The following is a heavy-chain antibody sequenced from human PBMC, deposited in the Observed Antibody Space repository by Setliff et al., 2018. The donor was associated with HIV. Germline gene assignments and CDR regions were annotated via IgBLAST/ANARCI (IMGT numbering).Heavy chain of an antibody. CDR3: ASSDSPDYYYYYYMDV. CDR1: GGSFSSGGYY. D-gene: IGHD3-22*01. J-gene: IGHJ6*03. Sequence: PSETLSLTCTVSGGSFSSGGYYWSWIRQLPGKGLEWIGYIYYSGSTYYNPSLKSRVTISVDTSKNQFSLKLSSVTAADTAVYYCASSDSPDYYYYYYMDVWGKGTTVTV. CDR2: IYYSGST. V-gene: IGHV4-30-4*01.